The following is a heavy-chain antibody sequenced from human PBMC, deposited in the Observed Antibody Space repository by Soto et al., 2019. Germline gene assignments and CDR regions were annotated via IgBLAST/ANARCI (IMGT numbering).Heavy chain of an antibody. J-gene: IGHJ5*02. Sequence: SETLSLTCTVSGGYISSYYWSWMRQPPGKGLEWIGYTHYSGDTKYNPSLKSRVTISVDTSKNQFSLKLRSVTAADTAVYYCARHHDCHDSSCEDNGFDPWGQGTLVTVSS. D-gene: IGHD2-2*01. CDR3: ARHHDCHDSSCEDNGFDP. CDR1: GGYISSYY. CDR2: THYSGDT. V-gene: IGHV4-59*08.